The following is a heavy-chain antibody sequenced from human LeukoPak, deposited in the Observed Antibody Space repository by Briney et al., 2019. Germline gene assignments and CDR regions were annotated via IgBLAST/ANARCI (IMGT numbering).Heavy chain of an antibody. V-gene: IGHV1-18*01. D-gene: IGHD2-2*01. CDR2: ISAYNGNT. CDR3: ARVGCSSTSCYFDY. CDR1: GYTFTSYG. Sequence: GASVKVSCKASGYTFTSYGISWVRPAPGQGLAWMGWISAYNGNTNYAQKLQGRVTMTTDTSTSTAYMELRSLRSDDTAVYYCARVGCSSTSCYFDYWGQGTLVTVSS. J-gene: IGHJ4*02.